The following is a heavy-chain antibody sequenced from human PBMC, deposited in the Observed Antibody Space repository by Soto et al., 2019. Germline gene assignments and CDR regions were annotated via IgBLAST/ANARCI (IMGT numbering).Heavy chain of an antibody. V-gene: IGHV1-18*01. D-gene: IGHD3-10*01. CDR2: ISAHNGNT. CDR3: ARGRYGEY. CDR1: GYAFTTYG. Sequence: QVHLVQSGAEVKKPGASVKVSCKGSGYAFTTYGITWVRQAPGQGLEWMGWISAHNGNTNYAQKLQSRVTVTRDTSTSTAYMELRSLRSDATAVYYCARGRYGEYWGQGALVTVSS. J-gene: IGHJ4*02.